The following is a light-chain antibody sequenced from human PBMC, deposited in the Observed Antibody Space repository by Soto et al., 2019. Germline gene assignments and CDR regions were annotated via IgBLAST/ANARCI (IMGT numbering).Light chain of an antibody. CDR1: RSDIGAYNF. Sequence: QSALTQPASVSGSPGQSITISCTGTRSDIGAYNFVSWYQQHPGKAPNLMLYDVNIRPSGVSNRFSGSKSGKTASLTISGLQAEDEADYYCTSWTTSTTMIFGGGTKLTVL. CDR3: TSWTTSTTMI. J-gene: IGLJ2*01. CDR2: DVN. V-gene: IGLV2-14*03.